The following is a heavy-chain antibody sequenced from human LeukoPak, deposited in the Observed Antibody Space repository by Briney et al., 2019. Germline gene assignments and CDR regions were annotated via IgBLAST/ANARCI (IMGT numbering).Heavy chain of an antibody. CDR1: GFTFSDYD. Sequence: GSLRLSCAASGFTFSDYDMHWVRQATGKGLEWVSAIGTAGDTYYTGSVKGRFTISRENAKNSLYLQMNSLRAGDTAVYYCARDAYDDASESWGQGNLVTVSS. CDR2: IGTAGDT. J-gene: IGHJ5*02. V-gene: IGHV3-13*01. D-gene: IGHD3-3*01. CDR3: ARDAYDDASES.